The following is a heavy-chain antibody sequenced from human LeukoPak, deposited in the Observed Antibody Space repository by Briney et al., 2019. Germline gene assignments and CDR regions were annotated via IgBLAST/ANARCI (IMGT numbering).Heavy chain of an antibody. CDR1: GFTLSSYW. V-gene: IGHV3-7*01. J-gene: IGHJ4*02. D-gene: IGHD6-19*01. Sequence: GGSLRLSCAASGFTLSSYWMSWVRQAPGKGLEWVANIKQDGSEKYYVDSVKGRFTISRDNAKNSLYLQMNSLRAEDTAVYYCARRSIAVAGPFDYWGQGILVTVSS. CDR2: IKQDGSEK. CDR3: ARRSIAVAGPFDY.